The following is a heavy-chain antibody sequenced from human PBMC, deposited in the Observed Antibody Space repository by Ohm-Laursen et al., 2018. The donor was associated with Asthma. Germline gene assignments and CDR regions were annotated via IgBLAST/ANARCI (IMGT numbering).Heavy chain of an antibody. CDR2: INPSGGST. Sequence: GASVKVSCKASGYTFTSYYMHWVRQAPGQGLEWMGIINPSGGSTSYAQKFQGRVTMTRDTSTSTVYMELSSLRSEDTAVYYCATYSSPRDYYYYYGMDVWGQGTTVTVSS. J-gene: IGHJ6*02. CDR3: ATYSSPRDYYYYYGMDV. V-gene: IGHV1-46*03. CDR1: GYTFTSYY. D-gene: IGHD5-18*01.